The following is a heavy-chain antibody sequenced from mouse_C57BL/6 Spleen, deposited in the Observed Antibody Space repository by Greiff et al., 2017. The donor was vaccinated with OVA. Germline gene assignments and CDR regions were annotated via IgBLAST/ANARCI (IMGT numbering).Heavy chain of an antibody. J-gene: IGHJ4*01. Sequence: DVQLQESGPVLVKPGASVKMSCKASGYTFTDYYMNWVKQSHGKSLEWIGVINPYNGGTSYNQKFKGKATLTVEKSSSTAYMELNSLTSEDSAVYYCARRYYGYDDYAMDYWGQGTSVTVSS. D-gene: IGHD2-2*01. CDR3: ARRYYGYDDYAMDY. V-gene: IGHV1-19*01. CDR1: GYTFTDYY. CDR2: INPYNGGT.